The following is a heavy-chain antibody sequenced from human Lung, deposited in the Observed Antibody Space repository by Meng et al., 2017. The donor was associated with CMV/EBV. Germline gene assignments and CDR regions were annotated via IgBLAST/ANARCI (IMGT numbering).Heavy chain of an antibody. V-gene: IGHV3-7*01. CDR1: GFTFSSYW. J-gene: IGHJ4*02. D-gene: IGHD2-2*01. Sequence: GESLKISCAASGFTFSSYWMSWVRQAPGKGLEWVANIKQDGSEKYYVDSVKGRFTISRDNAKNSLYLQMNSLRAEDTAVYYCARDPGYCSSTSCSGFFDYWXQGTXVTVSS. CDR2: IKQDGSEK. CDR3: ARDPGYCSSTSCSGFFDY.